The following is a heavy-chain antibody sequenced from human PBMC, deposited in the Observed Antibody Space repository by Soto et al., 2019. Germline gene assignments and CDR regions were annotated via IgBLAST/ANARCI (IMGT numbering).Heavy chain of an antibody. CDR2: ISSNGGST. CDR3: ARDAEWLSDLQGGYNWFDP. V-gene: IGHV3-64*01. Sequence: GGSLRLSCAASGFTFSSYAMHWVRQAPGKGLEYVSAISSNGGSTYYANSVKGRFTISRDNSKNTLYLQMGSLRAEDMAVYYCARDAEWLSDLQGGYNWFDPWGQGTLVTVSS. J-gene: IGHJ5*02. CDR1: GFTFSSYA. D-gene: IGHD5-12*01.